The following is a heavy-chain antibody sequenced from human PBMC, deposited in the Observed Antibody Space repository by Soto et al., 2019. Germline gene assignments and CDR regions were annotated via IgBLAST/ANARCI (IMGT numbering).Heavy chain of an antibody. CDR1: GGSISSSNY. D-gene: IGHD3-9*01. J-gene: IGHJ5*02. CDR2: IYYSGST. V-gene: IGHV4-39*01. Sequence: SETLSLTCAVSGGSISSSNYWGWIRQPPGKGLEWIGSIYYSGSTYYNPSLKSRVTISVDTSKNQFSLKLSSVTAADTAVYYCARHYDILTGYYWAWFDPWGQGTQVTVSS. CDR3: ARHYDILTGYYWAWFDP.